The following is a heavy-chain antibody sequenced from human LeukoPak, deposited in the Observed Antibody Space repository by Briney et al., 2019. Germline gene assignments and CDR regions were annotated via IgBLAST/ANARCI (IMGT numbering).Heavy chain of an antibody. Sequence: GGSLRLSCAASGFTFNTAWMSWVRKASAKGLEYVGSIKSKNDGGTTNYAAHVKGRFTISRDNSKNTLYLPMNSLMIEDTALYYCTTDLRLWGQGTLVTVSS. CDR2: IKSKNDGGTT. D-gene: IGHD3-3*01. CDR1: GFTFNTAW. V-gene: IGHV3-15*01. CDR3: TTDLRL. J-gene: IGHJ1*01.